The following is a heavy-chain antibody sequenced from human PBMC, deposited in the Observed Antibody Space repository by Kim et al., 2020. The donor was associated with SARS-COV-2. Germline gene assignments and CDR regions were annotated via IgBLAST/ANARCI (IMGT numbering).Heavy chain of an antibody. V-gene: IGHV4-39*01. D-gene: IGHD1-1*01. J-gene: IGHJ4*02. CDR1: GGSISSSSYY. CDR3: ARLGYSHYLYYFDY. CDR2: IYYSGST. Sequence: SETLSLTCTVSGGSISSSSYYWGWIRQPPGKGLEWIGSIYYSGSTYYNPSLKSRVTISVDTSKNQFSLKLSSVTAADTAVYYCARLGYSHYLYYFDYWGQGTLVTVSS.